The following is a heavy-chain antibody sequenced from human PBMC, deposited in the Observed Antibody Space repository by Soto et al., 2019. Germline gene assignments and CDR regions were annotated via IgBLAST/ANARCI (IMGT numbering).Heavy chain of an antibody. CDR3: AKRAPDTYYFDY. J-gene: IGHJ4*02. Sequence: EVQLLESGGGLIQPGGSLRLSCAVSGFTFSNYAMSWVRQAPGKGLEWVSTISVGGSAFYADSVKGRFTISRDNSKNTLFLQMNSLRAEDTALYHRAKRAPDTYYFDYWGQGTLVTVS. CDR2: ISVGGSA. D-gene: IGHD2-2*02. V-gene: IGHV3-23*01. CDR1: GFTFSNYA.